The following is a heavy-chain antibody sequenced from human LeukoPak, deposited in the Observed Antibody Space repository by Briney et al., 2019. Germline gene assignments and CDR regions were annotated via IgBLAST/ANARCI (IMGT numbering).Heavy chain of an antibody. CDR1: GFSFTNYW. CDR3: ARAGGPIQLWSEV. CDR2: ISSSSSYI. D-gene: IGHD5-18*01. V-gene: IGHV3-21*01. Sequence: GGSLRLSCAASGFSFTNYWMSWVRQAPGKGLEWVSSISSSSSYIYYADSVKGRFTISRDNAKNSLYLQMNSLRAEDTAVYYCARAGGPIQLWSEVSGKGTTVTVSS. J-gene: IGHJ6*04.